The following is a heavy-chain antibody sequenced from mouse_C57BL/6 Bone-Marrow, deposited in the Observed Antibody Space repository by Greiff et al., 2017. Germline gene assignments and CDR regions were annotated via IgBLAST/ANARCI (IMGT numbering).Heavy chain of an antibody. Sequence: VKVVASGPELVKPGASVKLFCKASGYTFTSYDINWVKQRPGQGLEWIGWIYPRDGSTKYNEKFKGKATLTVCTSSSTAYMELHSHTSEDSAVYVCARDYGSSYWYFDVWGTGTTVTVSA. J-gene: IGHJ1*03. CDR1: GYTFTSYD. CDR3: ARDYGSSYWYFDV. V-gene: IGHV1-85*01. CDR2: IYPRDGST. D-gene: IGHD1-1*01.